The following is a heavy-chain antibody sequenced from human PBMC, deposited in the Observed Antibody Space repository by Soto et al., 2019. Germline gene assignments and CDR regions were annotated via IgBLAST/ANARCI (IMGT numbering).Heavy chain of an antibody. CDR2: IYYSGST. J-gene: IGHJ4*02. CDR1: GGSVSSYY. V-gene: IGHV4-59*02. D-gene: IGHD5-18*01. Sequence: SETLSLTCTVSGGSVSSYYWSWIRQSPGKGLEWIGYIYYSGSTKYKPSLKSRVTISVDKSKNQFSLKLSSVTAADTAVYYCARDLPSGYSYGLGVYDYWGQGTLVTVSS. CDR3: ARDLPSGYSYGLGVYDY.